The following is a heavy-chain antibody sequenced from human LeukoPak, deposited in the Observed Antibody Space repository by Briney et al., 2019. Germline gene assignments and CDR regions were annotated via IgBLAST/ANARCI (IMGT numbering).Heavy chain of an antibody. J-gene: IGHJ3*02. D-gene: IGHD6-19*01. CDR3: SRKYSSVWYEAFDI. CDR2: IYYSGST. Sequence: PSETLSLTCTVSGGSFSSYYWSWNRQPPGKGLEWIRYIYYSGSTNYHPSLKSRGTISVDTSKNQFSLKLSSVTAAYTAVFYLSRKYSSVWYEAFDIWGQGTMVTVSS. V-gene: IGHV4-59*01. CDR1: GGSFSSYY.